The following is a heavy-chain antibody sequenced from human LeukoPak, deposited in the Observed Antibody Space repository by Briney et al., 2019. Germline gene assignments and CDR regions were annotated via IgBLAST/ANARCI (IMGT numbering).Heavy chain of an antibody. D-gene: IGHD6-13*01. J-gene: IGHJ1*01. CDR2: IKQDGSEK. CDR3: ARELCIPSAGWQIQH. V-gene: IGHV3-7*01. CDR1: GGSFSGYY. Sequence: PSETLSLTCAVYGGSFSGYYWSWIRQPPGKGLEWVANIKQDGSEKYYVDSVKGRFTISRDNAKNSLYLQMNSLRVEDTGIYFCARELCIPSAGWQIQHWGLGTLVTVSS.